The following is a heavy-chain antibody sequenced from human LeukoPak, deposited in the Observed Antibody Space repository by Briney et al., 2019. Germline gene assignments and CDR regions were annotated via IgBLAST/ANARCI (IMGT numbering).Heavy chain of an antibody. CDR2: ISYDGSNK. V-gene: IGHV3-30*04. Sequence: PGRSLRLSCAASGFTFSSYAMHWVRPAPGKGLEWVAVISYDGSNKYYADSVKGRFTISRDNSKNTLYLQMNSLRAEDTAVYYCAKDSGHPYSNYFIDSWRRGILVTVSS. J-gene: IGHJ4*02. D-gene: IGHD4-11*01. CDR1: GFTFSSYA. CDR3: AKDSGHPYSNYFIDS.